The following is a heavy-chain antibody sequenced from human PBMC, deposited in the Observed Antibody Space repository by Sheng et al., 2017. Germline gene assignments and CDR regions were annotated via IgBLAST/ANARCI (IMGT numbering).Heavy chain of an antibody. CDR1: GFTFSSYG. V-gene: IGHV3-30*18. Sequence: QVQLVESGGGVVQPGRSLRLSCAASGFTFSSYGMHWVRQAPGKGLEWVAVISYDGSNKYYADSVKGRFTISRDNSKNTLYLQMNSLRAEDTAVYYCAKEGPTVSPFGYWGQGTLVTVSS. D-gene: IGHD4-17*01. CDR3: AKEGPTVSPFGY. J-gene: IGHJ4*02. CDR2: ISYDGSNK.